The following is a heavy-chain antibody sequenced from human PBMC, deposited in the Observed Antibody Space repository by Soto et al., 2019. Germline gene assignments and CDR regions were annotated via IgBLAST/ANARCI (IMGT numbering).Heavy chain of an antibody. D-gene: IGHD4-17*01. V-gene: IGHV4-30-4*08. CDR3: ARRKRVNTAAGGYYYYAMDV. Sequence: QVQLQESGPGLVNPPQTLSLTCTVSSVSISGGDTFWTWIRQPPGKGLEWIGNIHYTGSTYYSPSLKSRVTISVESSKPQFALSLSSVTAADTAVYYCARRKRVNTAAGGYYYYAMDVWGQGTTVTVSS. J-gene: IGHJ6*02. CDR2: IHYTGST. CDR1: SVSISGGDTF.